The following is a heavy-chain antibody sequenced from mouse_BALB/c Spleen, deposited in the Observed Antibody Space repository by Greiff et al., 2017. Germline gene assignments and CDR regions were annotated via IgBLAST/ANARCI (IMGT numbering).Heavy chain of an antibody. Sequence: VQLKQSGAELVKPGASVKLSCTASGFNIKDTYMHWVKQRPEQGLEWIGRIDPANGNTKYDPKFQGKATITADTSSNTAYLQLSSLTSEDTAVYYCARGEGGNYYFFAYWGQGTLVTVSA. CDR3: ARGEGGNYYFFAY. J-gene: IGHJ3*01. V-gene: IGHV14-3*02. CDR1: GFNIKDTY. CDR2: IDPANGNT. D-gene: IGHD2-1*01.